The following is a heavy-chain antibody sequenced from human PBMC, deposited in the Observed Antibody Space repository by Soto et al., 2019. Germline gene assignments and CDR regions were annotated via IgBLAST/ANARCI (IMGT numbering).Heavy chain of an antibody. V-gene: IGHV4-59*01. CDR1: GGSISSYY. CDR3: ASGWMAALDN. J-gene: IGHJ4*02. CDR2: IYYSGST. Sequence: SETLSLTCTVSGGSISSYYWSWIRQPPGKGLEWIGYIYYSGSTLYNPSLKRRVTISADTAKNQFSLRLTSLTAADTAVYYCASGWMAALDNWGQGTLVTVSS. D-gene: IGHD2-2*03.